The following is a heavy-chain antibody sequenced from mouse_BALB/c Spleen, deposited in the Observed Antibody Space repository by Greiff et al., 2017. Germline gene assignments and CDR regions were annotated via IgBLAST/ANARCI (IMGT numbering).Heavy chain of an antibody. J-gene: IGHJ2*03. V-gene: IGHV2-2*02. CDR1: GFSLTSYG. D-gene: IGHD2-2*01. CDR2: IWSGGST. CDR3: ARNPMYGYEGVYCDY. Sequence: VQLVESGPGLVQPSPSLSISCTVSGFSLTSYGVHWVRQAPGKGLEWLGVIWSGGSTDYNAAFISRLSISKDNSKSQVFFKMNSLQANDTAIYYCARNPMYGYEGVYCDYGGQGTSPTVSS.